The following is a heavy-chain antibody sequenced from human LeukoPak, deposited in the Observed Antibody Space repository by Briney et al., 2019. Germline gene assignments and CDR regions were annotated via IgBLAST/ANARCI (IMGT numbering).Heavy chain of an antibody. V-gene: IGHV4-31*03. CDR2: IYYSGST. CDR3: ARGASIYYYYGMDV. J-gene: IGHJ6*02. Sequence: PSQTLSLTCTVSGGSINSGGYYWSWIRQHPGKGLEWIGYIYYSGSTYYSPSLKSRVTISVDTSKNQFSLKLSSVTAADTAVYYCARGASIYYYYGMDVWGQGTTVTVSS. D-gene: IGHD2/OR15-2a*01. CDR1: GGSINSGGYY.